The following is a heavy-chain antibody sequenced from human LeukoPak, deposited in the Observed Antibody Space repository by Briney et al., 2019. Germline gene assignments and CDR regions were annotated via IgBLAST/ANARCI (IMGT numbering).Heavy chain of an antibody. CDR3: ARDLTAVATVAFDY. CDR2: IYYSGST. CDR1: GGSISSGGYY. Sequence: SETLSLTCTVSGGSISSGGYYWSWIRQHPGKGLEWIGYIYYSGSTYYNPSLKSRVTISVDTSKNQFSLKLSSVTAADTAVYYCARDLTAVATVAFDYWGQGTLVTVSS. D-gene: IGHD4-23*01. J-gene: IGHJ4*02. V-gene: IGHV4-31*03.